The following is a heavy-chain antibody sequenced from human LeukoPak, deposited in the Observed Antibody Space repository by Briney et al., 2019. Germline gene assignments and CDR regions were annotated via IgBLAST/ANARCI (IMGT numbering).Heavy chain of an antibody. D-gene: IGHD3-10*01. Sequence: SETLSLTCNVSGGSINTANYYWTWIRQPPGKGLEWIGYVYYSGSTYYNPSLKSRVTISVDTSKNQFSLKLSSVTAADTAVYYCARTITGYNWFDPWGQGTLVTVSS. CDR3: ARTITGYNWFDP. V-gene: IGHV4-30-4*08. CDR1: GGSINTANYY. J-gene: IGHJ5*02. CDR2: VYYSGST.